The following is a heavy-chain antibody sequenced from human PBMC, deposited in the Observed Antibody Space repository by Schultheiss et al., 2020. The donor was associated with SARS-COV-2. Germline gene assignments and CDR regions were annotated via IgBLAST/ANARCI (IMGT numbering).Heavy chain of an antibody. CDR1: GGSIRTSNW. Sequence: SETLSLTCAVSGGSIRTSNWWSWVRQPPGKGLEWIGEIYHSGSTNYNPSLKSRVTISVDPSKNQFSLKLSSVTAADTAVYYCARGLGYYGSTTKGDYWAQGTLVTVSS. D-gene: IGHD3-10*01. CDR2: IYHSGST. J-gene: IGHJ4*02. CDR3: ARGLGYYGSTTKGDY. V-gene: IGHV4-4*02.